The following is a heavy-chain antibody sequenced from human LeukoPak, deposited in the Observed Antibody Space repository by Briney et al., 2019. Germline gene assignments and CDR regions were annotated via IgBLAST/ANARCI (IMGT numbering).Heavy chain of an antibody. CDR1: GFAFSTYG. J-gene: IGHJ4*02. Sequence: GGSLRLSCAASGFAFSTYGMNWVRQAPGKGLEWVSYITSRSTIYYADSVKGRFTISRDNVKNSLYLEMNSLRDDDTAVYYCARRVSGGYLDYWGQGILVTVSS. CDR2: ITSRSTI. CDR3: ARRVSGGYLDY. V-gene: IGHV3-48*02. D-gene: IGHD3-10*01.